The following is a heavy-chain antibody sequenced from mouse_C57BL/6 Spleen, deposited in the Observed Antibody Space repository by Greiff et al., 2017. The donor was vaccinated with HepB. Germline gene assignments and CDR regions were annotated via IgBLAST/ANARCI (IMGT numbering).Heavy chain of an antibody. CDR3: ARSVYYGYDDGVYAMDY. J-gene: IGHJ4*01. Sequence: QVQLQQPGAELVRPGSSVKLSCKASGYTFTSYWMDWVKQRPGQGLEWIGNIYPSDSETHYNQKFKDKATLTVDKSSSTAYMQLSSLTSEDSAVYYCARSVYYGYDDGVYAMDYWGQGTSVTVSS. V-gene: IGHV1-61*01. D-gene: IGHD2-2*01. CDR2: IYPSDSET. CDR1: GYTFTSYW.